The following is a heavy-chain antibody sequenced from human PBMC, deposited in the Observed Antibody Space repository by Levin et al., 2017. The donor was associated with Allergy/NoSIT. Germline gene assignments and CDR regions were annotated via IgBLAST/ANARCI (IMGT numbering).Heavy chain of an antibody. CDR1: GFTFDDYA. J-gene: IGHJ4*02. V-gene: IGHV3-9*01. Sequence: SLKISCAASGFTFDDYAMHWVRQAPGKGLEWVSGISWNSGSIGYADSVKGRFTISRDNAKNSLYLQMNSLRAEDTALYYCAKDHEQAAADPGGDYWGQGTLVTVSS. CDR2: ISWNSGSI. CDR3: AKDHEQAAADPGGDY. D-gene: IGHD6-13*01.